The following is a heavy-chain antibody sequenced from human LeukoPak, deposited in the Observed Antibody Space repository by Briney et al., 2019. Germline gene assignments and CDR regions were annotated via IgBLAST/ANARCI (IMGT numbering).Heavy chain of an antibody. CDR2: INSDGSST. D-gene: IGHD3-10*01. CDR3: ARVSDWTMVRGVPY. J-gene: IGHJ4*02. CDR1: GFTFSSYW. Sequence: PGGSLRLSCAASGFTFSSYWMHWVRHAPGKGLVWVSRINSDGSSTSYADSVKGRFTISRDNAKNSLYLQMNSLRAEDTAVYYCARVSDWTMVRGVPYWGQGTLVTVSS. V-gene: IGHV3-74*01.